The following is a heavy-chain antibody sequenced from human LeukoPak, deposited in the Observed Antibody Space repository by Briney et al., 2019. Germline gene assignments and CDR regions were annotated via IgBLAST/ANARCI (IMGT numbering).Heavy chain of an antibody. V-gene: IGHV3-23*01. J-gene: IGHJ4*02. CDR1: GFTFSSYA. Sequence: GGSLRLSCAASGFTFSSYAMRGVRQAPGKGLEGVSGISSIGYRTYYTDSLKGRFTISRDNLKNTLYLQMKSLRAEDTAVYYCAKVIRASISVIVVVKASFDYWGQGSLVTVSS. CDR3: AKVIRASISVIVVVKASFDY. CDR2: ISSIGYRT. D-gene: IGHD3-22*01.